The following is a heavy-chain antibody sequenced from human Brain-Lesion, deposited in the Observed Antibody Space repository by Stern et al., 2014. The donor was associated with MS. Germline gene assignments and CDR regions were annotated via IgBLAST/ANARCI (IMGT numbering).Heavy chain of an antibody. CDR3: ATYYYDSTGYNDF. D-gene: IGHD3-22*01. CDR2: INPKSGGT. CDR1: GYTFTGYY. V-gene: IGHV1-2*04. Sequence: VQLVESGAEVKKPGASVKVSCKASGYTFTGYYMHWVRQAPGQGLEWVGWINPKSGGTNYAQNFQGLVTMTRDTSINTAYMELSRLKSDDTAVYYCATYYYDSTGYNDFWGQGTLVTVSS. J-gene: IGHJ4*02.